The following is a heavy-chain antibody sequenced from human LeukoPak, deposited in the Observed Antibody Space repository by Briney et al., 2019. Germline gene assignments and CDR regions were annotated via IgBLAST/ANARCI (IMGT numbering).Heavy chain of an antibody. CDR3: ARLYSGYDPQDY. CDR2: MNPNSGNT. Sequence: ASVEVSCKASGYTFTSYDINWVRQATGQGLEWMGWMNPNSGNTGYAQKFQGRVTMTRNTSISTAYMELSSLRSEDTAVYYCARLYSGYDPQDYWGQGTLVTVSS. D-gene: IGHD5-12*01. CDR1: GYTFTSYD. V-gene: IGHV1-8*01. J-gene: IGHJ4*02.